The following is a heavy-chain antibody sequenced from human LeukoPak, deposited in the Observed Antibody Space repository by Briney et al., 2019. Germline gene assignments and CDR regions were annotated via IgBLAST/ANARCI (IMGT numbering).Heavy chain of an antibody. J-gene: IGHJ4*02. CDR3: ARGGTRSDDHPDDY. V-gene: IGHV4-31*11. D-gene: IGHD1-1*01. CDR1: GGSISSDGYY. Sequence: PSETLSLTCAVSGGSISSDGYYWSWIRQHPGKGLEWIGYIYYSGSTYYYPSLKSRVTISVDTSKNQFSLKLSSVTAADTAVFYCARGGTRSDDHPDDYWGQGTLVTVSS. CDR2: IYYSGST.